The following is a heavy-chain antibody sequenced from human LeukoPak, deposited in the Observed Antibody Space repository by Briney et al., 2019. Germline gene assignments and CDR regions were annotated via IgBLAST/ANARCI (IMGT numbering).Heavy chain of an antibody. J-gene: IGHJ2*01. D-gene: IGHD6-19*01. CDR2: ISAYNGNT. Sequence: ASVKVSCKASGYTFTGYGISWVRQAPGQGLEWMGWISAYNGNTDYAQKLQGRVTMTTDTSTSTAYMELRSLRSDDTAVYYCARVSVAGKDNWYFDLWGRGTLVTVSS. CDR3: ARVSVAGKDNWYFDL. CDR1: GYTFTGYG. V-gene: IGHV1-18*01.